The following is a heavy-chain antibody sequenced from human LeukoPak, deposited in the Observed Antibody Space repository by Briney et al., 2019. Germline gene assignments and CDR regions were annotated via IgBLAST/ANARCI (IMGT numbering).Heavy chain of an antibody. Sequence: GGSLRLSCAPSGFTFDNFAMTWVRQAPGKGLEWVSEITGRGGSTYYADSVKGRFTISRDNSKNTLYLQMNSLRAEDTAIYYCARELFDFDYWGQGTLVTVSS. CDR2: ITGRGGST. CDR3: ARELFDFDY. J-gene: IGHJ4*02. CDR1: GFTFDNFA. D-gene: IGHD3-10*01. V-gene: IGHV3-23*01.